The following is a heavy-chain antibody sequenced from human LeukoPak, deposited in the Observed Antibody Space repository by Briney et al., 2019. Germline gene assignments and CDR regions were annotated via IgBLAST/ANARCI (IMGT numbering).Heavy chain of an antibody. CDR3: AREGGVVITMD. V-gene: IGHV1-69*05. Sequence: ASVKVSCKASGGTFSSYAISWVRQAPGQGLEWMGRIIPIFGTANYAQKFQGRVTITTDESTSTAYMELSSLRSEDMAVYYCAREGGVVITMDWGQGTLVTVSS. J-gene: IGHJ4*02. D-gene: IGHD3-22*01. CDR2: IIPIFGTA. CDR1: GGTFSSYA.